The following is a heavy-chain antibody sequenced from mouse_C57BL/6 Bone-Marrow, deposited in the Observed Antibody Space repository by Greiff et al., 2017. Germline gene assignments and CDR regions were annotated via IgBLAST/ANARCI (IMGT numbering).Heavy chain of an antibody. CDR1: GIDFSRYW. D-gene: IGHD1-1*01. CDR2: INPDSSTI. Sequence: DVKLQESGGGLVQPGGSLKLSCAASGIDFSRYWMSWVRRAPGKGLEWIGEINPDSSTINYAPSLKDKFIISRDNAKNTLYLQMSKVRSEDTALYYCARDYYGSSYVEGAMDYWGQGTSVTVSS. V-gene: IGHV4-1*01. J-gene: IGHJ4*01. CDR3: ARDYYGSSYVEGAMDY.